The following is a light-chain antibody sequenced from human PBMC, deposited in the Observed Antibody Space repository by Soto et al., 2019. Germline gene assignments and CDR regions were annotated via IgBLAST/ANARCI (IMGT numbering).Light chain of an antibody. CDR1: QSVSSN. J-gene: IGKJ5*01. V-gene: IGKV3-20*01. Sequence: EILMTQSPATLSVSPGERATLSCRASQSVSSNLAWYKQKPGQAPRLLIYGASSRATGIPDRFSGSGSGTEFTLTISRLEPEDFEVYYCQQYGSSPITFGQGTRLEIK. CDR3: QQYGSSPIT. CDR2: GAS.